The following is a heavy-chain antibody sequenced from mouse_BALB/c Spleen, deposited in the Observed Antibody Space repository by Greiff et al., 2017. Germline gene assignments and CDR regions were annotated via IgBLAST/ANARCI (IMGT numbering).Heavy chain of an antibody. CDR1: GYTFTSYY. J-gene: IGHJ3*01. D-gene: IGHD1-2*01. CDR3: TRGGYGYGAY. CDR2: INPSNGGT. Sequence: QVQLKESGAELVKPGASVKLSCKASGYTFTSYYMYWVKQRPGQGLEWIGEINPSNGGTNFNEKFKSKATLTVDKSSSTAYMQLSSLTSEDSAVYYCTRGGYGYGAYWGQGTLVTVSA. V-gene: IGHV1S81*02.